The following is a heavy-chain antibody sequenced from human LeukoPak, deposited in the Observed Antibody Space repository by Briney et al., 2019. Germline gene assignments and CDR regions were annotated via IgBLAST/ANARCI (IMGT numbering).Heavy chain of an antibody. J-gene: IGHJ4*02. V-gene: IGHV4-30-2*01. CDR1: GGSVSSGGYY. CDR3: ARDKAAIDY. Sequence: TLSLTCTVSGGSVSSGGYYWSWIRQPPGKGLEWIGYIYHSGSTYYNPSLKSRVTISVDRSKNQFSLKLSSVTAADTAVYYCARDKAAIDYWGQGTLVTVSS. CDR2: IYHSGST.